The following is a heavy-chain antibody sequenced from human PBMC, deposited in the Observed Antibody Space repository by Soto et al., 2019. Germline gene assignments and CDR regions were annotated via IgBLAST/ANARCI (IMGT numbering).Heavy chain of an antibody. Sequence: EVQLVESGGGLVQPGGSLRLSCAASGFTFSSYDMHWVRQATGKGLEWVSAIGTAGDTYYPGSVKGRFTISRENAKNSLYLQMNGLRAEDTAVYYCARDPMYYDILTGYYRSVGMDVWGQGTTVTVSS. CDR3: ARDPMYYDILTGYYRSVGMDV. CDR2: IGTAGDT. D-gene: IGHD3-9*01. J-gene: IGHJ6*02. V-gene: IGHV3-13*01. CDR1: GFTFSSYD.